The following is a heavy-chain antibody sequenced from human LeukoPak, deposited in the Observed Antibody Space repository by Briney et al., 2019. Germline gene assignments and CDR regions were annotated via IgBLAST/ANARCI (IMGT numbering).Heavy chain of an antibody. CDR2: MNPNSGNT. Sequence: ASVKVSCKASGYTFTSYDINWVRQAAGQGLEWMGWMNPNSGNTGYAQKFQGRVTMTRNSSISTAYMELSSLRSEDTAVYYCARRKAARYGEYYYGMDVWGQGNTVTVSS. J-gene: IGHJ6*02. CDR3: ARRKAARYGEYYYGMDV. CDR1: GYTFTSYD. V-gene: IGHV1-8*01. D-gene: IGHD1-1*01.